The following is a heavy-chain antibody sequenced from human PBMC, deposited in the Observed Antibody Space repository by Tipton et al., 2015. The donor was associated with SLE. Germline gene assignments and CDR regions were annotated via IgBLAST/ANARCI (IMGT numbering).Heavy chain of an antibody. CDR3: AGQEARHYYFYYMDV. Sequence: TLSLTCTVSGGSIRSSSYYWGWFRQPPGKGLEWVGSIYYSGSTYYNPSLKSRVTISVDTSKNQFSLKLSSVTAADTAVYYCAGQEARHYYFYYMDVWGKGTTVTVSS. CDR2: IYYSGST. V-gene: IGHV4-39*01. J-gene: IGHJ6*03. CDR1: GGSIRSSSYY.